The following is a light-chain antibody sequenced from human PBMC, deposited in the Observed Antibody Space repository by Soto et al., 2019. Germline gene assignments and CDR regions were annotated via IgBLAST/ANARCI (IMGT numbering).Light chain of an antibody. J-gene: IGKJ1*01. CDR3: QQYNDWSRT. V-gene: IGKV3-15*01. Sequence: EIVMTQSPSTLSVSPVERATLSCIASQTVRSSLAWYQQRPGQAPKLLIYGASTRAIGIPARFSGSGSWTEFTLTISSLQSEDFAVYYCQQYNDWSRTFGQGTKVDIK. CDR1: QTVRSS. CDR2: GAS.